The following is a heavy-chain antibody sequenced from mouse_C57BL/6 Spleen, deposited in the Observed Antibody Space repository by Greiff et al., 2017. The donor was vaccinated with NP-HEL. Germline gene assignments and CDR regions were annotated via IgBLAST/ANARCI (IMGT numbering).Heavy chain of an antibody. CDR1: GYTFTSYW. CDR2: IDPSDSYT. J-gene: IGHJ1*03. V-gene: IGHV1-69*01. CDR3: ARGGLLRGRYFGV. D-gene: IGHD2-3*01. Sequence: VQLQQSGAELVMPGASVKLSCKASGYTFTSYWMHWVKQRPGQGLEWIGEIDPSDSYTNYNQKFKGKSTLTVDNSSSTAYMQLSSLTSEDSAVYYCARGGLLRGRYFGVWGTGTTVTVAS.